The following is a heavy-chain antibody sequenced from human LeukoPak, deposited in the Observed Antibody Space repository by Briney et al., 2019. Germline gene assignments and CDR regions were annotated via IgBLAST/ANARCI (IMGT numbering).Heavy chain of an antibody. Sequence: SETLSLTCTGSGGSISSSSYYWVWIRQPPGKGLEWIGSIYYSRSTYYNPSLESRVTISVDTSKNQFSLKLRSVTAADTAVYYCARYVEDSSNWFNNWFDPWGQGTLVTVSS. J-gene: IGHJ5*02. V-gene: IGHV4-39*01. CDR2: IYYSRST. CDR1: GGSISSSSYY. D-gene: IGHD6-13*01. CDR3: ARYVEDSSNWFNNWFDP.